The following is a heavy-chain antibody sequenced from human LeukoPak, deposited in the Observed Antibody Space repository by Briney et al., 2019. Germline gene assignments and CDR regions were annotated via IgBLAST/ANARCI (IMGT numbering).Heavy chain of an antibody. CDR2: ISGSGVTT. Sequence: GGSLLLSCVASGFPFSSYAMSWVRQAPGKGLEWVSAISGSGVTTHYAGSVKGRFSISRDNSKNTLYLQMNSLRAEDTALYYCAKKVVVGATSPYSDFQDWGQGTLVTVSS. J-gene: IGHJ1*01. CDR1: GFPFSSYA. CDR3: AKKVVVGATSPYSDFQD. D-gene: IGHD1-26*01. V-gene: IGHV3-23*01.